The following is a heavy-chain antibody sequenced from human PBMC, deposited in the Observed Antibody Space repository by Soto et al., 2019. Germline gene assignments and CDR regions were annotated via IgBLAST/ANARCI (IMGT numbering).Heavy chain of an antibody. CDR2: IIPIFATA. Sequence: QVQLVQSGAEVKKPGSSVKVSCTASGGTFSSYAISWVRQAPGQGLEWMGGIIPIFATANYAQKFQGRVTITADDSTSTAYMELSSLRSEDTAVYFCARGLGYCSSNTCYFNAFDIWGQGTMVTVSS. J-gene: IGHJ3*02. CDR1: GGTFSSYA. CDR3: ARGLGYCSSNTCYFNAFDI. D-gene: IGHD2-2*01. V-gene: IGHV1-69*01.